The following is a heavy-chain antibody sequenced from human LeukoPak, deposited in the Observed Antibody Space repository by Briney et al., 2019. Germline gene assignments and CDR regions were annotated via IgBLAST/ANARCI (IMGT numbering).Heavy chain of an antibody. CDR1: GYSFTSYR. CDR2: IDPSDSDT. D-gene: IGHD3-10*01. J-gene: IGHJ5*02. Sequence: GESLKISCKASGYSFTSYRISWVRQMPGEGLEWMGRIDPSDSDTNYSPSFQGHVTMSADKSISTAYLQWSSLKASDTAMYFCARHVNWRSGQSWFDPWGQGTLVTVSS. V-gene: IGHV5-10-1*01. CDR3: ARHVNWRSGQSWFDP.